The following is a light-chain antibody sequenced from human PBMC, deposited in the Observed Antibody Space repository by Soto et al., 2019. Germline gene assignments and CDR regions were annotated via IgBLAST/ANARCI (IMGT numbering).Light chain of an antibody. CDR2: NNN. CDR3: AAWDDSLNGYV. Sequence: VLTQPPPASGAPRQRGTISFSGGSTNIGTNAVNWYQQLPGTAPKLLIYNNNQRPSGVPDRFSGSKSGTSASLAISGLQSEDEADYYCAAWDDSLNGYVFGTGTRSPS. CDR1: STNIGTNA. V-gene: IGLV1-44*01. J-gene: IGLJ1*01.